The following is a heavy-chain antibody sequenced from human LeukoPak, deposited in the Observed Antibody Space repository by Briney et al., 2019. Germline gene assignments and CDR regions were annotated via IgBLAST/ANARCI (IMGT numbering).Heavy chain of an antibody. D-gene: IGHD2-15*01. CDR1: GGSFSGYY. V-gene: IGHV4-34*01. CDR3: ARGQEDIVVVVAAHSSYYFDY. CDR2: INHSGST. Sequence: PSETLSLTCAVYGGSFSGYYWSWIRQPPGKGLEWIGEINHSGSTNYNPSLKSRVTISVDTSKNQFSLKLSSVTAADTAVYYCARGQEDIVVVVAAHSSYYFDYWGQGTLVTVSS. J-gene: IGHJ4*02.